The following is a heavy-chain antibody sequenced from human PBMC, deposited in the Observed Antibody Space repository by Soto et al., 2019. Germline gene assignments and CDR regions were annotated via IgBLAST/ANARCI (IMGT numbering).Heavy chain of an antibody. V-gene: IGHV4-59*01. CDR1: GASFETYY. CDR2: IFYSGHL. CDR3: AIEGGGYRFEY. D-gene: IGHD1-26*01. J-gene: IGHJ4*02. Sequence: QVQLQESGPGLVKPSETLSLTCAVSGASFETYYWSWIRQPPGKGLEWIGYIFYSGHLKYNPSIKSRLTIPVAPSKNHITLRLTSATPAATAVYNCAIEGGGYRFEYWGQGTLVTVSS.